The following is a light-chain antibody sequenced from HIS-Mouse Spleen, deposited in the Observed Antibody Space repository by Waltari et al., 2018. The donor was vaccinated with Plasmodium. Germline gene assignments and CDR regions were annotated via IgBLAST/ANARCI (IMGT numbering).Light chain of an antibody. J-gene: IGKJ3*01. CDR2: DAS. V-gene: IGKV1-33*01. Sequence: DIQMTQSPSSLSASVGVRVTITFQASPDISNYLNWYQQKPGKAPKLLIYDASNLETGVPSRFSGSGSGTDFTFTISSLQPEDIATYYCQQYDNLFTFGPGTKVDIK. CDR1: PDISNY. CDR3: QQYDNLFT.